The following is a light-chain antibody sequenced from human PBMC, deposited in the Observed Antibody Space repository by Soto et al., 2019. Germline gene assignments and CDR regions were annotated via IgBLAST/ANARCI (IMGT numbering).Light chain of an antibody. J-gene: IGLJ2*01. CDR2: EGS. V-gene: IGLV2-23*01. Sequence: QSALTQPASVSGSPGQSITISCTGTSSDVGGYILVSWYQHDPGKAPKLMIYEGSKRPSGVSNRFSGSKSGNTASLTISGLQAEDEAHYYCCSYVGGDTYLVFGGGTQLTVL. CDR1: SSDVGGYIL. CDR3: CSYVGGDTYLV.